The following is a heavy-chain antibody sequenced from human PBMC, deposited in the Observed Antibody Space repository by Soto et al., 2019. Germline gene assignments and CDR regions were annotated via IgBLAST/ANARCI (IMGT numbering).Heavy chain of an antibody. CDR1: GYTFTTYA. CDR3: ARDRLHTSSSITFDY. D-gene: IGHD6-6*01. Sequence: GASVKVSCKASGYTFTTYAISWVRQAPGQGLEWVGWLRTYDGNTDYAPNLRGRVTMTTDTSTNTAYMELRSLRSDDTAVYYCARDRLHTSSSITFDYWGQGALVTVSS. CDR2: LRTYDGNT. J-gene: IGHJ4*02. V-gene: IGHV1-18*01.